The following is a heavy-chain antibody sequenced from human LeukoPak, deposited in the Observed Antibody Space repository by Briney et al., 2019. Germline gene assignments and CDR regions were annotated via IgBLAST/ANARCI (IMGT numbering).Heavy chain of an antibody. CDR1: GYSFTNYW. CDR3: ASTIFGVVMAAFDI. V-gene: IGHV5-51*01. Sequence: GESLKISCKGSGYSFTNYWIGWVRQLPGKGLEWMGIIYPGDSDTRYSPSFQGQVTISADKSISTAYLQWTSLKASDTAMYYCASTIFGVVMAAFDIWGQGTMVTVSS. D-gene: IGHD3-3*01. J-gene: IGHJ3*02. CDR2: IYPGDSDT.